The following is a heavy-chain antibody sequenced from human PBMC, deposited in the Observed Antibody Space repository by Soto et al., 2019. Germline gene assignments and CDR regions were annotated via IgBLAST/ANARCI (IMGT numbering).Heavy chain of an antibody. CDR1: GGSISSYY. Sequence: ETLSLTCTVSGGSISSYYWSWIRQPPGKGLEWIGYIYYSGSTNYNPSLKSRVTISVDTSKNQFSLKLSSVTAADTAVYYCARERSAHSDFWSGYYSYHYCMDVCDKVPTGTFS. CDR3: ARERSAHSDFWSGYYSYHYCMDV. J-gene: IGHJ6*04. V-gene: IGHV4-59*01. D-gene: IGHD3-3*01. CDR2: IYYSGST.